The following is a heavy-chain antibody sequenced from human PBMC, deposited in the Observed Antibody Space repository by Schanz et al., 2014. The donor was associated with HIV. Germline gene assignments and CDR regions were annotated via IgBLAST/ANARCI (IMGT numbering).Heavy chain of an antibody. V-gene: IGHV3-NL1*01. CDR1: GFTFSNYG. Sequence: QVQLVESGGGVVQPGRSLRLSCAASGFTFSNYGMHWVRQAPGKGLQWVSSITDSGDKTDYTDSVKGRFTISRDNSRNTLFLQMDSLRVDDTAVYYCAQMGAFAAFDIWGHGTVVTVSS. J-gene: IGHJ3*02. CDR3: AQMGAFAAFDI. D-gene: IGHD3-16*01. CDR2: ITDSGDKT.